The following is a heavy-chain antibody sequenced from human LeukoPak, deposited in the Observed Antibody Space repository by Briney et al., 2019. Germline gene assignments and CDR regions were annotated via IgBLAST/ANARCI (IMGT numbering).Heavy chain of an antibody. Sequence: ASVKVSCKASGGTFSSYAISWVRQAPGQGLEWMGGIIPIFGTANYAQKFLGRVTVTADESTSTAYMELSSLRSEDTAVYYCARDESLNENWFDPWGQGTLVTVSS. CDR2: IIPIFGTA. V-gene: IGHV1-69*13. CDR1: GGTFSSYA. J-gene: IGHJ5*02. CDR3: ARDESLNENWFDP.